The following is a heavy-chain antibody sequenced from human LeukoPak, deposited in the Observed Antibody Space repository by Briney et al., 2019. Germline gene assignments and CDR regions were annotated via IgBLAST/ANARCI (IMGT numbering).Heavy chain of an antibody. CDR1: GFTSSSYA. J-gene: IGHJ4*02. V-gene: IGHV3-30*18. CDR2: TSYDGSNK. Sequence: GRSLRLSCAASGFTSSSYAMHWVRQAPGKGLEWVAVTSYDGSNKYYADSVKGRFTISRDNSKNTLFLQMNSLRAEDTAVYYCAKLSGVYENSYFDFWGQGTLVTVSS. D-gene: IGHD5/OR15-5a*01. CDR3: AKLSGVYENSYFDF.